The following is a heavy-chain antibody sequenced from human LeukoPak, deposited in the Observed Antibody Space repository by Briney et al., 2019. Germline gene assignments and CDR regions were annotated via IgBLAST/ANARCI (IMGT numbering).Heavy chain of an antibody. D-gene: IGHD5-18*01. CDR3: ARDLEGSSFTWIQSSTPHAFDY. CDR1: GDTFTSYY. V-gene: IGHV1-46*01. J-gene: IGHJ4*02. Sequence: GAPVKVSCKASGDTFTSYYMHWVRQAPGQGLEWMGVINPSGGSTSYAQKFQGRVTMTRDTSTSTVYMELSSLRSEDTAVYYCARDLEGSSFTWIQSSTPHAFDYWGQGTLVTVSS. CDR2: INPSGGST.